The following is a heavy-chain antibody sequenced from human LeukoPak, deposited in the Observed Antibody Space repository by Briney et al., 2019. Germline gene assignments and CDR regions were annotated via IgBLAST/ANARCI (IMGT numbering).Heavy chain of an antibody. CDR2: ISYDGSNK. Sequence: GGSLRLSCAASGFTFSSYGMHWVRQAPGKGLEWVAVISYDGSNKYYADSVKGRFTISRDNSKNTLYLQMNSLRAEDTAVYYCARGPIATRLWDFFDYWGQGTLVTDSS. J-gene: IGHJ4*02. V-gene: IGHV3-30*03. D-gene: IGHD6-6*01. CDR3: ARGPIATRLWDFFDY. CDR1: GFTFSSYG.